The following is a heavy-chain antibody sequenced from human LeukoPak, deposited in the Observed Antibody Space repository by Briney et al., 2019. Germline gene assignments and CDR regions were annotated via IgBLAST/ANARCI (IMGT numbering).Heavy chain of an antibody. Sequence: ASVKVSCKVSGYTLTELSMHWVRQAPGKGLEWMGGFDPEDGETIYAQKFQGRVTMTEDTSTGTAYMELRSLRSDDTAVYYCARVYEEQLVLYYYYYYMDVWGKGTTVTVSS. V-gene: IGHV1-24*01. J-gene: IGHJ6*03. CDR1: GYTLTELS. D-gene: IGHD6-6*01. CDR2: FDPEDGET. CDR3: ARVYEEQLVLYYYYYYMDV.